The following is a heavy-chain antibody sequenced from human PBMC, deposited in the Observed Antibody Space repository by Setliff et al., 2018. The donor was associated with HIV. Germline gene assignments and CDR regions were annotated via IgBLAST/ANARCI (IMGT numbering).Heavy chain of an antibody. Sequence: PSETLSLTCAVYGGSFSGYYWRWIRQPPGKGLEWIGEINHSGRTNYNPSLKSRVTISVDTSKNQFSLRLTSVTAADTAVYFCARLRITMIMMLNYFDYWGQGTLVTVSS. CDR2: INHSGRT. D-gene: IGHD3-22*01. CDR3: ARLRITMIMMLNYFDY. J-gene: IGHJ4*02. V-gene: IGHV4-34*01. CDR1: GGSFSGYY.